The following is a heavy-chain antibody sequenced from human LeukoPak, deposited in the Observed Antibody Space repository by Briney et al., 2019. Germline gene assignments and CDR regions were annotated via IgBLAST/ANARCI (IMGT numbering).Heavy chain of an antibody. CDR3: AKGIVPGAFYI. CDR1: GFTFSNYA. Sequence: GGSLRLSCAASGFTFSNYAMSWVRQAPGNGLEWPLDITGSGGNTHYADSVKGRFTISKDIFKNTLELQMTSPRSEDTAVYYCAKGIVPGAFYIWGQGTIVTVSS. CDR2: ITGSGGNT. D-gene: IGHD2-8*01. J-gene: IGHJ3*02. V-gene: IGHV3-23*01.